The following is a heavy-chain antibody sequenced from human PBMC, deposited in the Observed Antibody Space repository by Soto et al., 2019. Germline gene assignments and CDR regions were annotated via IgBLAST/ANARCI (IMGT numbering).Heavy chain of an antibody. Sequence: QVHLVQSGVEVKKPGASVKVSCKTSGYSFIDYVISWMRQAPGQGLEWLAWINPLNGNTKSAQNLQGRLTVTTDTSTAAVFMELRSLTSDDTSVYLCAREHYRGGASDVWGQGTVVDVSS. J-gene: IGHJ3*01. D-gene: IGHD2-21*01. CDR2: INPLNGNT. V-gene: IGHV1-18*01. CDR1: GYSFIDYV. CDR3: AREHYRGGASDV.